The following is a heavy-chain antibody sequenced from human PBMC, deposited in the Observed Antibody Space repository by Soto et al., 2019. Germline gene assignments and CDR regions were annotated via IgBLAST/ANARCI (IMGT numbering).Heavy chain of an antibody. V-gene: IGHV1-69*13. CDR3: ARGRVRHVTIFGVVNSYYYGMDV. Sequence: SVKVSCKASGGTFSSYAISWVRQAPGQGLEWMGGIIPIFGTAIYAQKFQGRVTITADESTSTAYMELSSPRSEDTAVYYCARGRVRHVTIFGVVNSYYYGMDVWGQGTTVTVSS. CDR1: GGTFSSYA. CDR2: IIPIFGTA. D-gene: IGHD3-3*01. J-gene: IGHJ6*02.